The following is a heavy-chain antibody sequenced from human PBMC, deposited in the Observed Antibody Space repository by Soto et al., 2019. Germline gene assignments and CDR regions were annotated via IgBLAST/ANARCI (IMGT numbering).Heavy chain of an antibody. V-gene: IGHV1-69*12. D-gene: IGHD3-22*01. J-gene: IGHJ1*01. CDR3: ARGGPYCYYSSGYPPQH. CDR1: GGTFSSYA. CDR2: IIPIFGTA. Sequence: QVQLVQSGAEVKKPGSSVKVSCKASGGTFSSYAISWVRQAPGQGLEWMGGIIPIFGTANYAQKFQGRVTITADESTSTVYMELSSLRYEDTAVYYCARGGPYCYYSSGYPPQHWGQVTLVTVSS.